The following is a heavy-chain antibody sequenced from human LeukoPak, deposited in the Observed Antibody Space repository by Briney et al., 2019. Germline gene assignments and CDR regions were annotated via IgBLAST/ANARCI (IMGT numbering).Heavy chain of an antibody. J-gene: IGHJ6*03. V-gene: IGHV1-69*13. CDR2: IIPIFGTA. CDR1: GGTFSSYA. CDR3: ARVPYYYDSSGYYPDRCYYYYMDV. D-gene: IGHD3-22*01. Sequence: ASVKVSCKASGGTFSSYAISWVRQPPGQGLEWMGGIIPIFGTANYAQKFEGRVTITADESTHPAYMELSSLISEDTAVYYCARVPYYYDSSGYYPDRCYYYYMDVWGKGTTVTVSS.